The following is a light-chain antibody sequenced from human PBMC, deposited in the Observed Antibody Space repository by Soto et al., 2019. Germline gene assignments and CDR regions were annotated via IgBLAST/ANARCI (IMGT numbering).Light chain of an antibody. CDR3: CSYAGSSFFGV. CDR1: SSDVGSYNL. CDR2: EVS. Sequence: QSALTQPASVSGSPGQSITISCTGTSSDVGSYNLVSWYQQHPGKAPKLMIYEVSKRPSGVSNRFSGSKSGNTASLTISGLQAEDEADYYCCSYAGSSFFGVFGGGTQLTVL. V-gene: IGLV2-23*02. J-gene: IGLJ3*02.